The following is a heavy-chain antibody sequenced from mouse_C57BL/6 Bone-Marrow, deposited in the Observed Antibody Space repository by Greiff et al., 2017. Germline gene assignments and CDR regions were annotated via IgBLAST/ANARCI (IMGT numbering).Heavy chain of an antibody. V-gene: IGHV5-17*01. D-gene: IGHD1-1*01. Sequence: EVQRVESGGGLVKPGGSLKLSCAASGFTFSDYGMHWVRQAPEKGLEWVAYISSGSSTIYYADTVQGRFTISRDNAKNTLFLQMTSLRCEDTAVYYCAREYYGSLDYWGQGTTLTVSS. CDR1: GFTFSDYG. J-gene: IGHJ2*01. CDR3: AREYYGSLDY. CDR2: ISSGSSTI.